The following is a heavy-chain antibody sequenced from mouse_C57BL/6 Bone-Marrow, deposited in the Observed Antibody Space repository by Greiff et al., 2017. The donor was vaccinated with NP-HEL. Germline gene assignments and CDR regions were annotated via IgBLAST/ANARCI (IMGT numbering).Heavy chain of an antibody. V-gene: IGHV7-1*01. CDR1: GFTFSDFY. CDR3: ARDAFYYYGTY. Sequence: EVKVVESGGGLVQSGRSLRLSCATSGFTFSDFYMAWVRQAPGKGLEWIAASRNKANDYTTEYSASVKGRFIVSRDTSQSILYLQMNALRAEDTAIYYCARDAFYYYGTYWGQGTLVTVSA. CDR2: SRNKANDYTT. D-gene: IGHD1-1*01. J-gene: IGHJ3*01.